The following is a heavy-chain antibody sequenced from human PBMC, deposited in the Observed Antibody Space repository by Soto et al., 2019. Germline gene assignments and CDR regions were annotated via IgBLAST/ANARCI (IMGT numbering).Heavy chain of an antibody. J-gene: IGHJ4*02. Sequence: PGESLKISCQGSGYSFTSYWIACVGQMPEKGLELMGLIYPDDSDTRYSPSFQGQVTISADKSISTAYLQWSSLKASDTAISYCASPFDTSGWYDYWGQGTLVTAPQ. V-gene: IGHV5-51*01. CDR3: ASPFDTSGWYDY. CDR1: GYSFTSYW. CDR2: IYPDDSDT. D-gene: IGHD6-19*01.